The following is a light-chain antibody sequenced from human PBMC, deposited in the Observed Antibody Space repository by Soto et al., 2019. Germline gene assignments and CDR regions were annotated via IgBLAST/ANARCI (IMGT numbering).Light chain of an antibody. Sequence: QSALTQPASVSGSPGPSITISCTGTSSDVGGYNYVSWYQQHPGKAPKLMIYDVSHRPSGVSNRFSGSKSGNTASLTISGLQAEDEADYYCSSYTSSSTLLYVFGTGTKLTVL. CDR3: SSYTSSSTLLYV. J-gene: IGLJ1*01. V-gene: IGLV2-14*01. CDR2: DVS. CDR1: SSDVGGYNY.